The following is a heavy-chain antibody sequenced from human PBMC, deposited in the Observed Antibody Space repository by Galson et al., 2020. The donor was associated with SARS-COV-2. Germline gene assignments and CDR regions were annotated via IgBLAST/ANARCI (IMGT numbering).Heavy chain of an antibody. Sequence: SETLSLTCSVSGGSINSGNYYWSWIRQPPGKGLEWIGYIYKTRTTHYNPSLKRRATVSLDSSKRQFSLKLNSVTAADTAVYYCARAISGSQEEDAFNIWGQGTMVIVSS. CDR1: GGSINSGNYY. J-gene: IGHJ3*02. D-gene: IGHD1-26*01. CDR3: ARAISGSQEEDAFNI. CDR2: IYKTRTT. V-gene: IGHV4-30-4*01.